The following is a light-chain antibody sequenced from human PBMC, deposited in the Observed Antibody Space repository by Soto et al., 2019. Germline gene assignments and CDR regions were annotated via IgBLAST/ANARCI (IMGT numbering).Light chain of an antibody. CDR1: QSVSSN. V-gene: IGKV3-15*01. Sequence: EVVITQSPATLSVSPGERATLSCRASQSVSSNLAWYQQKPGQAPRLLIYGASTRATGIPARFSGSGSGTEFTLTICSLQSEDFAVYYCQQYNNWLRTFGQGTKV. J-gene: IGKJ1*01. CDR2: GAS. CDR3: QQYNNWLRT.